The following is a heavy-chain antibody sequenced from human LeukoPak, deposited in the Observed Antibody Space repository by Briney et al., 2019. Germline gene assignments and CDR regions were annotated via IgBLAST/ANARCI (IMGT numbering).Heavy chain of an antibody. CDR1: GFTFSDYY. J-gene: IGHJ4*02. CDR2: ISSSGSTI. V-gene: IGHV3-11*01. D-gene: IGHD5-24*01. CDR3: AKRRWLHPLDY. Sequence: GGSLRLSCAASGFTFSDYYMSWLRQAPGKGLEWVSYISSSGSTIYYADSVKGRFTISRDNAKNSLYLQMNSLRAEDTAVYYCAKRRWLHPLDYWGQGSLVTVSS.